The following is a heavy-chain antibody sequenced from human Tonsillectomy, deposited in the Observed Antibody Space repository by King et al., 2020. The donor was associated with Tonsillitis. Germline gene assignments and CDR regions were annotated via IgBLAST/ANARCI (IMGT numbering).Heavy chain of an antibody. CDR3: ARDWDFYDSSEGHAFDI. V-gene: IGHV4-59*01. D-gene: IGHD3-22*01. CDR2: IYYSGST. CDR1: GGSISSYY. J-gene: IGHJ3*02. Sequence: VQLQESGPGLVKPSETLSLTCTVSGGSISSYYWSWIRQPPGKGLEWIGYIYYSGSTNYKPSLKSRVTISVDTAKNQFSLKRSSVTAADTAGYYCARDWDFYDSSEGHAFDIWGQGTMVTVSS.